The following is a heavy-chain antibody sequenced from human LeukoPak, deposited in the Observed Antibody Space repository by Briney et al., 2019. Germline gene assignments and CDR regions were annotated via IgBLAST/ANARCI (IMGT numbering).Heavy chain of an antibody. CDR2: IRYDGSNK. Sequence: GGSLRLSCAASGFTFSSYGMHWVRQAPGKGLEWVAFIRYDGSNKYYADPVKGRFTISRDNSKNTLYLQMNSLRAEDTAVYYCAKDPLALGTTLIDIWGQGTMVTVSS. CDR3: AKDPLALGTTLIDI. CDR1: GFTFSSYG. V-gene: IGHV3-30*02. D-gene: IGHD1/OR15-1a*01. J-gene: IGHJ3*02.